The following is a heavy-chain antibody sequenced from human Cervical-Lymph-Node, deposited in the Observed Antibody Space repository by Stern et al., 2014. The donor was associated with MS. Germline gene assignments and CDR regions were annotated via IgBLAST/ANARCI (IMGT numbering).Heavy chain of an antibody. J-gene: IGHJ3*02. CDR1: GDSVSSNRAT. CDR2: TYHRSRWYY. Sequence: VQLLESGPGLVKPSQTLSITCAISGDSVSSNRATWSWIRQSPSRGFEWLGRTYHRSRWYYDYAISVKSRVTISPDTSNNQFSLRLNSVTPEDTAVYYCARDVSSSPDAFDTWGLGTMVLVSS. V-gene: IGHV6-1*01. D-gene: IGHD6-6*01. CDR3: ARDVSSSPDAFDT.